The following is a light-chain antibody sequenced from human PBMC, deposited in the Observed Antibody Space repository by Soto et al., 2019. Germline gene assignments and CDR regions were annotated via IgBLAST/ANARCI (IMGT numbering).Light chain of an antibody. CDR2: EVS. CDR1: QSLLHSDGKTY. J-gene: IGKJ1*01. CDR3: LQTKQLPLT. Sequence: VLSESSLSLSVTAGQSASIXXNSXQSLLHSDGKTYLSWYLQRPGQPPQXXMYEVSTRFSGVPERFSGSGSGTDFTLEISRVEAEDVGLYYCLQTKQLPLTFGHGTKVDIK. V-gene: IGKV2D-29*01.